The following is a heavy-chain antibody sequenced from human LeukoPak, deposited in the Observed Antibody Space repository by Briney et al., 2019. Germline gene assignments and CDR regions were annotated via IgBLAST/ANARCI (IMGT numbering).Heavy chain of an antibody. CDR1: GFTFTIYW. CDR3: AREPPGGSYYFDY. CDR2: IKQDGSEK. D-gene: IGHD1-26*01. V-gene: IGHV3-7*03. J-gene: IGHJ4*02. Sequence: GGSLRLSCAASGFTFTIYWISWVRQAPGKGLEWVANIKQDGSEKYYVDSVKGRLTISRDNAKNSLYLQMNSLRAEDTAVYYCAREPPGGSYYFDYWGQGTLVTVSS.